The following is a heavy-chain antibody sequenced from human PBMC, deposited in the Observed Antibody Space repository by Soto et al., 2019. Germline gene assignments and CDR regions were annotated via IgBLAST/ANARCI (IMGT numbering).Heavy chain of an antibody. D-gene: IGHD3-10*01. CDR1: GVSINSHDW. V-gene: IGHV4-4*02. J-gene: IGHJ4*02. Sequence: QVQLQESGPGLVKPSGTLSLTCAVSGVSINSHDWWTWVRQPPGKGLEWIGESHQSGNTNYNSSLESRVTISVDKSKNHFSLNVSSVTVADTAVYYCATRDTSRFDWGQGTLVTVSS. CDR3: ATRDTSRFD. CDR2: SHQSGNT.